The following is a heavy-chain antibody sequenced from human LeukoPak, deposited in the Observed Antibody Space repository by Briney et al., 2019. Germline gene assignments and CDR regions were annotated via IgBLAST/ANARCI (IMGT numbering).Heavy chain of an antibody. V-gene: IGHV1-8*01. CDR1: GYTFTSYD. J-gene: IGHJ4*02. CDR2: MNPNSGNT. CDR3: ARGSVYGGTFDY. Sequence: ASVKVSCKASGYTFTSYDINWVRQATGQGIEWMGRMNPNSGNTGYAQKFQGRVTMTRDTSISTAYMELSSLRSEDTAVYYCARGSVYGGTFDYWGQGTLVTVSS. D-gene: IGHD4-23*01.